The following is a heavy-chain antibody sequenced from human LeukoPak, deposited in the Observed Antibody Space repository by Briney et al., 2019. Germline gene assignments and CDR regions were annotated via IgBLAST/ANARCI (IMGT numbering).Heavy chain of an antibody. CDR2: INPNSGGT. CDR3: ARDKDGSGSPYFDY. D-gene: IGHD3-10*01. V-gene: IGHV1-2*02. CDR1: GYTFTGYY. J-gene: IGHJ4*02. Sequence: ASVKVSCKASGYTFTGYYMHWVRQAPGPALEWMGWINPNSGGTNYAQKFQGRVTMTRDTSISTAYMELSRLRSDDTAVYYCARDKDGSGSPYFDYWGQGTLVTVSS.